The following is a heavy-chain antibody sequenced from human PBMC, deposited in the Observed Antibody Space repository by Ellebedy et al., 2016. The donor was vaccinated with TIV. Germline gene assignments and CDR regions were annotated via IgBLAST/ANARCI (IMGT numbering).Heavy chain of an antibody. CDR3: ARRGQVRENVLTFDY. D-gene: IGHD2-8*01. Sequence: GSLRLSXTVSGGSISSSSYYWGWIRQPPGKGLEWIGSIYYSGSTYYNPSLKSRVTISVDTSKNQFSLKLSSVTAADTAVYYCARRGQVRENVLTFDYWGQGTLVTVSS. CDR1: GGSISSSSYY. V-gene: IGHV4-39*01. J-gene: IGHJ4*02. CDR2: IYYSGST.